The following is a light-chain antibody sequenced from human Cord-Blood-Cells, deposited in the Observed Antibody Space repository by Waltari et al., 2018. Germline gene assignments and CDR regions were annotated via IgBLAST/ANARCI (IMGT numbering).Light chain of an antibody. CDR2: EGS. CDR3: CSYAGSYVV. J-gene: IGLJ2*01. CDR1: SSDVGSYNL. Sequence: QSALTQPASVSGSPGQSITISCTGTSSDVGSYNLVSWYQQHPGKAPKLMMYEGSKRPSGVSNRFSGAKSSNTASLTISGLQAEDEADYYCCSYAGSYVVFGGGTKLTVL. V-gene: IGLV2-23*01.